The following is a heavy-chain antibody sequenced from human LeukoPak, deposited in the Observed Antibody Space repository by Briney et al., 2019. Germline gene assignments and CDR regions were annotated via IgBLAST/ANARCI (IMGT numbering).Heavy chain of an antibody. D-gene: IGHD6-19*01. Sequence: SETLSLTCTVSGGSISSYYWSWIRQPPGKGLEWIGYIYYSGSTNYNPSLKSRVTISVDTSKNQFSLKLSSVTAADTAVYYCARFSGWYLSYFDYWGQGTLVTVSS. CDR2: IYYSGST. CDR1: GGSISSYY. CDR3: ARFSGWYLSYFDY. V-gene: IGHV4-59*01. J-gene: IGHJ4*02.